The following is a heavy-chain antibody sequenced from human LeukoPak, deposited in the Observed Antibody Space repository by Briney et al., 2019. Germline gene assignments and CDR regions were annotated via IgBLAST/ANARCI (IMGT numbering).Heavy chain of an antibody. CDR2: ISYSGST. V-gene: IGHV4-59*01. Sequence: SETLSLTCTVSGGSISGYYWSWIRQPPGKGLEWIGYISYSGSTNYNPSLKSRVTISADPSKNQFSLKLSSVTAADTAVYYCARGNGYTYYWGQGTLVTVSS. CDR3: ARGNGYTYY. D-gene: IGHD5-24*01. J-gene: IGHJ4*02. CDR1: GGSISGYY.